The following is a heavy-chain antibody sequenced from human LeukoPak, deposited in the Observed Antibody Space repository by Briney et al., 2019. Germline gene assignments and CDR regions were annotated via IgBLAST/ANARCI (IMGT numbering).Heavy chain of an antibody. Sequence: SETLSLTFAVSGDYISSSSYYWGWIRQSPGTGLEWIGDIYQSGRTYYNPSLKSRVAISIDTSKNQFSLRLRSMTAADTAVFYCARRRYYDSTGYFEWGRGTLVTVSS. J-gene: IGHJ1*01. V-gene: IGHV4-39*01. CDR1: GDYISSSSYY. CDR3: ARRRYYDSTGYFE. CDR2: IYQSGRT. D-gene: IGHD3-22*01.